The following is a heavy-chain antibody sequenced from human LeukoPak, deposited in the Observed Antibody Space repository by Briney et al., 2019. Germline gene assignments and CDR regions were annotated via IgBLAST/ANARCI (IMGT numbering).Heavy chain of an antibody. CDR1: GGSISSYY. J-gene: IGHJ4*02. V-gene: IGHV4-59*08. CDR2: IYYSGST. D-gene: IGHD3-22*01. CDR3: ARLGPSYYDSSGPFDY. Sequence: SETLSLTCTVSGGSISSYYWSWIRQPPGKGLEWIGYIYYSGSTNYNPSLKSRVTISVDTSKNQFSLKLSSVTAADTAVYYCARLGPSYYDSSGPFDYWGQGTLVTVSS.